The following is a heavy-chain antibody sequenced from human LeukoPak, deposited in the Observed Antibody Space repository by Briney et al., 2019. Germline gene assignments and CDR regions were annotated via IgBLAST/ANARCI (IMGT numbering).Heavy chain of an antibody. J-gene: IGHJ4*02. Sequence: SVKVSCKASGYTFTSYGISWVRQAPGQGLEWMGGIIPIFGTANYAQKFQGRVTITADESTSTAYMELSSLRSEDTAVYYCARAVYSGGPFDYWGQGTLVTVSS. CDR1: GYTFTSYG. CDR2: IIPIFGTA. D-gene: IGHD2-15*01. CDR3: ARAVYSGGPFDY. V-gene: IGHV1-69*13.